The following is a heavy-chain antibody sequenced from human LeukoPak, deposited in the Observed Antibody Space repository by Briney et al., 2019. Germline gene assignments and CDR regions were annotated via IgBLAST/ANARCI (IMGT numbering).Heavy chain of an antibody. J-gene: IGHJ4*02. V-gene: IGHV3-23*01. CDR1: GFTFSSFA. Sequence: GGSLRLSCAASGFTFSSFAMSWVRQAPGKGLEWVSVISGSGGRTYYADSVKGRFTISRDNTKNTLYLQMNSLRAEDTAIYYCAKDALAVAVYYFDYWGQGTLVTVSS. D-gene: IGHD6-19*01. CDR3: AKDALAVAVYYFDY. CDR2: ISGSGGRT.